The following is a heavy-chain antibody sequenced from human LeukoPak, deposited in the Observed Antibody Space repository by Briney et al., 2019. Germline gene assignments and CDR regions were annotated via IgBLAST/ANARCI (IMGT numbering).Heavy chain of an antibody. CDR1: GFTFYDYA. Sequence: GRSLRLSCAASGFTFYDYAMHWGRHAPGQGLEWGSGISWNSGSIGYADSVKGRFTISRDNAKNSLYLKMNSLRAEDTALYYCAKGAQWELLYGFDYWGQGTLVTVSS. V-gene: IGHV3-9*01. D-gene: IGHD1-26*01. CDR2: ISWNSGSI. J-gene: IGHJ4*02. CDR3: AKGAQWELLYGFDY.